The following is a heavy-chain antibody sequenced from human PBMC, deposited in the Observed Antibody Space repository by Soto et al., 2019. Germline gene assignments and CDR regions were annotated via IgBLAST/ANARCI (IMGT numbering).Heavy chain of an antibody. J-gene: IGHJ3*02. CDR3: AIDRERGGWYRLIAAFDI. Sequence: QGQLVQSGAEVKKPGASVKVSCKASGYTFTSYAMHWVRQAPGQRLEWMGWINAGNGNTKYSQKFQGRVTITRDTSASTAYMELSSLRSEDTAVYYCAIDRERGGWYRLIAAFDIWGQGTMFTVSS. CDR1: GYTFTSYA. CDR2: INAGNGNT. V-gene: IGHV1-3*01. D-gene: IGHD6-19*01.